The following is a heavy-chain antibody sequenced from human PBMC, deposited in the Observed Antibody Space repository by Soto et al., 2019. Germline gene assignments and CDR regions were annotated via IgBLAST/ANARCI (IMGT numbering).Heavy chain of an antibody. CDR2: ISHDGTNR. D-gene: IGHD2-2*01. J-gene: IGHJ4*02. CDR1: GFAFNIYT. Sequence: GGSLRLSCLASGFAFNIYTIHWVRQAQGKGLEWVAVISHDGTNRYYTDSVRGRFTISRDNSKNTVYLEMDSLRADDTAVYYCARSTGASTPDSAYWGKGPRFTASS. CDR3: ARSTGASTPDSAY. V-gene: IGHV3-30-3*01.